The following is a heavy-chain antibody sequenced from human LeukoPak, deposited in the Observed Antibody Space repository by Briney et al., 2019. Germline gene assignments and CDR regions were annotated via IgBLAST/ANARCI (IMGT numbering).Heavy chain of an antibody. Sequence: ASVKVSCKASGYTFTSYGISWVRQAPGQGLEWMGWISAYNGNTNYAQKLQGRVTMTTDTSTSTAYMELRSLRSDDTAVYYCARDFIVVVPAAMYLWFDPWGQGTLVTVSS. CDR2: ISAYNGNT. V-gene: IGHV1-18*01. D-gene: IGHD2-2*01. J-gene: IGHJ5*02. CDR3: ARDFIVVVPAAMYLWFDP. CDR1: GYTFTSYG.